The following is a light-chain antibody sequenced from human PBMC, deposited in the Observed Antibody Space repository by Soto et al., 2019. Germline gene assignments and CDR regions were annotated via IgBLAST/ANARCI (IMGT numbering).Light chain of an antibody. Sequence: DIQMTQSSSTPSGSVGDRVTITCPASQTISSWLAWYQQKPGKAPKLLIYKASTLKSGVPSRFSGSGSGTEFTLTISSLQPDDFATYYCQHYNSYSEAFGQGTKGDIK. CDR2: KAS. CDR1: QTISSW. V-gene: IGKV1-5*03. CDR3: QHYNSYSEA. J-gene: IGKJ1*01.